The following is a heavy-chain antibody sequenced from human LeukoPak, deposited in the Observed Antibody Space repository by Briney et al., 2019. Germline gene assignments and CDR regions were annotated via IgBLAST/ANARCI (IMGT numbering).Heavy chain of an antibody. J-gene: IGHJ4*02. CDR1: GYTFTNYL. V-gene: IGHV1-46*01. CDR3: ARETEAAGKVFDY. Sequence: ASVKVSCKASGYTFTNYLMHWVRQAPGQGFEWMGVINPRSGVTRYAQKFQGRLTITRDRSTSTVYMGLKSLTSDDPAIYYCARETEAAGKVFDYWGQGSLVTVSS. D-gene: IGHD6-13*01. CDR2: INPRSGVT.